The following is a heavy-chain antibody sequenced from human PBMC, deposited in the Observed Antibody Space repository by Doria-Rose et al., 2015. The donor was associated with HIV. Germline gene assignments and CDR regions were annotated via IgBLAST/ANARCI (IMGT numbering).Heavy chain of an antibody. CDR3: ARDHYDSGGYYRD. J-gene: IGHJ4*02. CDR1: GFTFSRYS. Sequence: CAASGFTFSRYSMNWVRQAPGKGLEWVSSISRSSEYINNVDSVQGRFTISRDNAKNSVYLKMNSLRTEDTAVYYCARDHYDSGGYYRDWGQGTLVTVSS. CDR2: ISRSSEYI. D-gene: IGHD3-22*01. V-gene: IGHV3-21*03.